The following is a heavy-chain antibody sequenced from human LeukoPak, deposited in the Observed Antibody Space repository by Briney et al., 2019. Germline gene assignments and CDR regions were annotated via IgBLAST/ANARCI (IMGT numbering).Heavy chain of an antibody. Sequence: GGSLRLSCAASGFTFSSYSMNWVRQAPGKGLEWVSSISSSSSYIYYADSVKGRFTISRDNAKNSLYLQMNSLRAEDTAVYYCARDPHVPAAIESPSGYWGQGTLVTVSS. D-gene: IGHD2-2*02. CDR1: GFTFSSYS. CDR3: ARDPHVPAAIESPSGY. CDR2: ISSSSSYI. V-gene: IGHV3-21*01. J-gene: IGHJ1*01.